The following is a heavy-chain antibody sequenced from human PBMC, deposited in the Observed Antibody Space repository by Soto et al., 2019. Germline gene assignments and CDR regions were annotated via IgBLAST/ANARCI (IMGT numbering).Heavy chain of an antibody. CDR3: ARGAVVITVTLDAFDI. D-gene: IGHD3-22*01. J-gene: IGHJ3*02. CDR1: GGSISSGDYY. CDR2: IYYSGST. Sequence: QVQLQESGPGLVKPSQTLSLTCTVSGGSISSGDYYWSWIRQPPGKGLEWIGYIYYSGSTYYNPSLKSRGTISVDTSKNQFSLKLSSVTAADTAVYYCARGAVVITVTLDAFDILGQGTMVTVSS. V-gene: IGHV4-30-4*01.